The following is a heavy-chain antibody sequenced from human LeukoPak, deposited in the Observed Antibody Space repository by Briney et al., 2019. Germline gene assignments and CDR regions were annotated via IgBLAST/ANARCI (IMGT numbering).Heavy chain of an antibody. D-gene: IGHD5-24*01. J-gene: IGHJ4*02. CDR2: INSDGSST. CDR1: GFTFSSYW. CDR3: ARDGDGYNDFDY. V-gene: IGHV3-74*01. Sequence: GGSLRLSCAASGFTFSSYWMHWVRQAPGKGLVWVSRINSDGSSTSYADPVKGRFTISRDNAKNTLYLQMNSLRAEDTAVYYCARDGDGYNDFDYWGQGTLVTVSS.